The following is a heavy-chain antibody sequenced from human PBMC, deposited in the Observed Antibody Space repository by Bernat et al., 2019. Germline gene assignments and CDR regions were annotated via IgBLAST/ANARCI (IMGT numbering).Heavy chain of an antibody. CDR1: GFTFSSYG. Sequence: VQLVESGGGVVQPGRSLRLSCAASGFTFSSYGMHWVRQAPGKGLEWVANIKQDGSEKYYVDSVKGRFTISRDNAKNSLYLQMNSLRAEDTAVYYCARDSVAATVYYYMDVWGKGTTVTVSS. D-gene: IGHD6-19*01. J-gene: IGHJ6*03. CDR3: ARDSVAATVYYYMDV. CDR2: IKQDGSEK. V-gene: IGHV3-7*01.